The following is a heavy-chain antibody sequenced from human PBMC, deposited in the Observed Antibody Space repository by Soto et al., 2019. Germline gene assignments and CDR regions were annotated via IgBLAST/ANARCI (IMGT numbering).Heavy chain of an antibody. Sequence: QVQLVESGGGVVQPGRSLRLSCAASGFTFSSYAMHWFRQAPGKGLEWVAVISYDGSNKYYADSVKGRFTISRDNSKNTLYLQMNRLRAEDTAVYYCARSLGYCSSTSYYAGFDYWGQGTLVTVSS. CDR1: GFTFSSYA. J-gene: IGHJ4*02. V-gene: IGHV3-30-3*01. CDR3: ARSLGYCSSTSYYAGFDY. D-gene: IGHD2-2*01. CDR2: ISYDGSNK.